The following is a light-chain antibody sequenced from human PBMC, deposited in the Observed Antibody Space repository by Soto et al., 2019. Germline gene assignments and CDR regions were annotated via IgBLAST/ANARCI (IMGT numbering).Light chain of an antibody. V-gene: IGLV4-69*01. CDR1: SGHSSYS. CDR2: LNSDGSH. Sequence: QLVLTQSPSASASLGASVTLTCSLTSGHSSYSIAWHQQQPEKGPRYLMKLNSDGSHNKGDGIPDRFSGSSSGTERYLTISSLQSEDEADYYCQTWGTGFQVFGGGTKQTVL. CDR3: QTWGTGFQV. J-gene: IGLJ3*02.